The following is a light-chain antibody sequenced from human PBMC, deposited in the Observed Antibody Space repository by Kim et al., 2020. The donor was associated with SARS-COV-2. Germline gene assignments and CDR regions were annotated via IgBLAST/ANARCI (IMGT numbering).Light chain of an antibody. Sequence: MAETVSFTRRGDSIASSNVQWYQQNPGRSPGAVFYEDDQRPSGVPDRFSGSIDSSSTSSSLTRAGLKNEDDSDCHCRDYNGNYRVFGGGTQLTVL. V-gene: IGLV6-57*01. CDR1: GDSIASSN. CDR3: RDYNGNYRV. CDR2: EDD. J-gene: IGLJ2*01.